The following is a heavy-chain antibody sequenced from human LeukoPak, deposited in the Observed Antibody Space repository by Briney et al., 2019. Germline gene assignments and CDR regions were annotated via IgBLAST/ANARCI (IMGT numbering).Heavy chain of an antibody. CDR1: GYTLTALS. Sequence: APVKLSCKVSGYTLTALSMHWVPQAPGKGLEWMGGFDPEDGETIYAQKFQGRVTMTEDTSTDTAYMELSSLRSEDAAVYYCATAFYYYGSGSHTLDYWGQGTLVTVSS. D-gene: IGHD3-10*01. V-gene: IGHV1-24*01. CDR2: FDPEDGET. CDR3: ATAFYYYGSGSHTLDY. J-gene: IGHJ4*02.